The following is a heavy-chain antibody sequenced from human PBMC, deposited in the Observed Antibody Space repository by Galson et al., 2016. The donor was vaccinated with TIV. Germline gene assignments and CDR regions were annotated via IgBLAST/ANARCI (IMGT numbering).Heavy chain of an antibody. CDR3: ARQDDYDKSGYV. J-gene: IGHJ4*02. Sequence: ETLSLTCTVSGGSVSSSPSYWGWVRQPPGMGLEWIGTIYYRGSNYYNPSLSSRVTVSVDTSKTHFSLNLSSVTAADTAVYYCARQDDYDKSGYVWGLGVLVTVSS. D-gene: IGHD3-22*01. CDR2: IYYRGSN. CDR1: GGSVSSSPSY. V-gene: IGHV4-39*07.